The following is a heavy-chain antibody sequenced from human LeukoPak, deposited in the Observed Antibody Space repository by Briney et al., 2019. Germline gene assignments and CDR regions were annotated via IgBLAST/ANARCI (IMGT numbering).Heavy chain of an antibody. J-gene: IGHJ4*02. CDR2: IDQSGAT. CDR1: GRSFSDFS. D-gene: IGHD3-10*01. Sequence: PSETLPLTCTVYGRSFSDFSWKWLRRPPGKGLEWIGEIDQSGATKYNVLLKSQVTISVDKSQDQLSLRLHSVTAADTAVYYCAIFHAGSMDWGRGTLVSVSS. V-gene: IGHV4-34*01. CDR3: AIFHAGSMD.